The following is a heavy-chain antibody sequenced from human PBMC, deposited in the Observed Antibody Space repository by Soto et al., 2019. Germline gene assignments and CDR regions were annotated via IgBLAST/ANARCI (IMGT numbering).Heavy chain of an antibody. D-gene: IGHD2-21*01. CDR2: ITSNGGNT. V-gene: IGHV3-64*01. J-gene: IGHJ6*02. CDR3: ARRIPFGYGMDV. CDR1: GFTFSSYA. Sequence: EVQLVESGGGLVQPGGSLRLSCAASGFTFSSYAMHWVRQAPGKGLEYVSVITSNGGNTDYASSVKGRFTISRDNTKNRLYLQMGSLRAEDMAVNYCARRIPFGYGMDVWGQGTTVTVSS.